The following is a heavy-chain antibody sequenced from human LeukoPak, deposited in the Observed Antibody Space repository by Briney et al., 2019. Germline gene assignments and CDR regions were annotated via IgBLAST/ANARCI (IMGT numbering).Heavy chain of an antibody. V-gene: IGHV1-24*01. CDR2: FDPEDGET. J-gene: IGHJ6*02. D-gene: IGHD3-22*01. CDR1: GYTLTELS. Sequence: GASVKVSCKVSGYTLTELSMHWVRQAPGKGLEWMGGFDPEDGETIYAQKFQGRVTMTEDTSTDTAYMELSSLRSEDTAVYYCATVRYYDSSGYFGGYYYYGMDVWGQGTTVTVSS. CDR3: ATVRYYDSSGYFGGYYYYGMDV.